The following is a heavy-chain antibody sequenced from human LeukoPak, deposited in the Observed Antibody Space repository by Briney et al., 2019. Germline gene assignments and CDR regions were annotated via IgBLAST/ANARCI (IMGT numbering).Heavy chain of an antibody. CDR2: IYYSGST. Sequence: SETLSLTCTVSGGSISSGSYYWSWIRQPAGKGLEWIGYIYYSGSTNYNPSLKSRVTISVDTSKNQFSLKLSSVTAADTAVYYCARVLGVRYYDSSGYLYYYYMDVWGKGTTVTISS. D-gene: IGHD3-22*01. CDR1: GGSISSGSYY. J-gene: IGHJ6*03. CDR3: ARVLGVRYYDSSGYLYYYYMDV. V-gene: IGHV4-61*10.